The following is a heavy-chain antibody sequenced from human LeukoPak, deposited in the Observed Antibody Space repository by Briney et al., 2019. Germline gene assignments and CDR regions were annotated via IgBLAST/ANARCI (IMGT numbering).Heavy chain of an antibody. V-gene: IGHV1-46*01. Sequence: ASVKVSCKASGYTFTGYYMHWVRQAPGQGLEWMGIINPSGGSTSYAQKFQGRVTMTRDMSTSTVYMELSSLRSEDTAVYYCARIPFSGYLPGYWYFDLWGRGTLVTVSS. D-gene: IGHD3-22*01. CDR3: ARIPFSGYLPGYWYFDL. CDR1: GYTFTGYY. CDR2: INPSGGST. J-gene: IGHJ2*01.